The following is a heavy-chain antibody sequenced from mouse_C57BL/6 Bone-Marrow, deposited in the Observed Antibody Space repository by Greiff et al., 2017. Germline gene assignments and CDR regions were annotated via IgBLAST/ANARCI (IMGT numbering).Heavy chain of an antibody. D-gene: IGHD3-2*02. CDR1: GYTFTSYW. Sequence: VQLQQPGAELVKPGASVKLSCKASGYTFTSYWMQWVKQRPGQGLEWIGAIDPSDSYTNYTQKFKGKATFTVDTSSSTDYMQLSSLTSEDSAVYYCARDSSGYPYYAMDYWGQGTSVTVSS. J-gene: IGHJ4*01. CDR3: ARDSSGYPYYAMDY. CDR2: IDPSDSYT. V-gene: IGHV1-50*01.